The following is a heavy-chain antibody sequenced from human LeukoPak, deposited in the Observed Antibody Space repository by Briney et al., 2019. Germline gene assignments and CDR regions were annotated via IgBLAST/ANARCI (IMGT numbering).Heavy chain of an antibody. V-gene: IGHV4-4*07. CDR2: VHTSGST. J-gene: IGHJ4*02. CDR1: GGSISSYY. D-gene: IGHD4-23*01. CDR3: ARDGGGNRNFDY. Sequence: PSETLSLTCTVSGGSISSYYWSWIRQPAGEGLEWIGRVHTSGSTTYNPSLKSRVTLSQDTSKNQIYLRLTSVTAADTAVYFCARDGGGNRNFDYWGQGILVTVSS.